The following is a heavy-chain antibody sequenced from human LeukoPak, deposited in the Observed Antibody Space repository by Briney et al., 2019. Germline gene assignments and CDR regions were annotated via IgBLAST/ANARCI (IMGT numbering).Heavy chain of an antibody. CDR2: IYTSGST. Sequence: SETLSFTCTVSGCSISSGNYYWSSIRQPAGKGLEWIGRIYTSGSTNNNPSLKSRVTISVDTSKNQFSLKLSSVTAADTAVYYWARNIPARPQDYWGQGTLVTVSS. V-gene: IGHV4-61*02. CDR1: GCSISSGNYY. CDR3: ARNIPARPQDY. D-gene: IGHD6-6*01. J-gene: IGHJ4*02.